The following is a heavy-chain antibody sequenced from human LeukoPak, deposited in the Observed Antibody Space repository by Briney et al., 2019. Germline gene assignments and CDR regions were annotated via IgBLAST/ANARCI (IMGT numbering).Heavy chain of an antibody. CDR1: GFPFSSYA. CDR2: IGGTGGYT. J-gene: IGHJ5*02. V-gene: IGHV3-23*01. Sequence: GGSLRLSCAASGFPFSSYAMSWVRQAPGKGLEWVSAIGGTGGYTYYADSVKGRLTISRDNARNTLYLHMSSLRAEDTAVYYCARDRDVLLWFGEYPWGQGTLVTVSS. D-gene: IGHD3-10*01. CDR3: ARDRDVLLWFGEYP.